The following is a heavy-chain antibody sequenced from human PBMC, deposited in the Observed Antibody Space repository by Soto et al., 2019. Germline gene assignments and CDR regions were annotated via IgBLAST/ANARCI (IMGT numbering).Heavy chain of an antibody. CDR3: ARDRGGSYSCFDP. D-gene: IGHD1-26*01. V-gene: IGHV4-59*01. J-gene: IGHJ5*02. CDR2: IYYSGST. CDR1: GGSSSSYY. Sequence: PLETLSLTCTVSGGSSSSYYWSWIRQPPGKGLEWIGYIYYSGSTNYNPSLKSRVTISVDTSKNQFSLKLSSVTAADTAVYYCARDRGGSYSCFDPWGQGTLVTVSS.